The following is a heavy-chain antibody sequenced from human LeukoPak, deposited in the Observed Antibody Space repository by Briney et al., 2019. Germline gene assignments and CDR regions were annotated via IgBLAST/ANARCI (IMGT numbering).Heavy chain of an antibody. CDR1: GDSISSYY. J-gene: IGHJ4*02. Sequence: PSETLSLTCTVSGDSISSYYWTWIRQPPGKGLEWIGYILTSGSTNYNPSLKSRVIMSVDTSKNQFSLKLSSVTAADTAVYYCARPRTSTTYYGKGFGYWGQGTLVTVSS. V-gene: IGHV4-4*09. D-gene: IGHD3-10*01. CDR2: ILTSGST. CDR3: ARPRTSTTYYGKGFGY.